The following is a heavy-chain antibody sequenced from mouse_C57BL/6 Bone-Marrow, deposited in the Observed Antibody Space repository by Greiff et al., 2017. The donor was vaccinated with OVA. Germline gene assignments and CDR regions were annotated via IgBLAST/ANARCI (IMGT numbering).Heavy chain of an antibody. V-gene: IGHV1-50*01. J-gene: IGHJ2*01. Sequence: QVHVKQPGAELVKPGASVKLSCKASGYTFTSYWMQWVKQRPGQGLEWIGEIDPSDSYTNYNQKFKGKATLTVDTSSSTAYMQLSSLTSEDSAVYYCARNRGTGFDYWGQGTTLTVSS. CDR3: ARNRGTGFDY. D-gene: IGHD4-1*01. CDR2: IDPSDSYT. CDR1: GYTFTSYW.